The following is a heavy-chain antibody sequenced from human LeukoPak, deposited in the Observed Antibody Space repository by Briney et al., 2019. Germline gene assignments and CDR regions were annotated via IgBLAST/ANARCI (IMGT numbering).Heavy chain of an antibody. CDR3: ARPYYYDSSGYYYPPGAFDI. CDR2: IYPGDSDT. J-gene: IGHJ3*02. CDR1: GYSFTSYW. D-gene: IGHD3-22*01. V-gene: IGHV5-51*01. Sequence: GESLKISCKGSGYSFTSYWIGWVRQMPGKGLEWMGIIYPGDSDTRYSPSFQGQVTISADKSISTAYLQWSSLKASDTAMYYCARPYYYDSSGYYYPPGAFDIWGQGTMVTVSS.